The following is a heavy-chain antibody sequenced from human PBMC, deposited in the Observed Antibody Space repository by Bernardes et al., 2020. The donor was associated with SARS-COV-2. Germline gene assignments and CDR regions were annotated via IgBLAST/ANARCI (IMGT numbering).Heavy chain of an antibody. CDR1: GGSISSYY. J-gene: IGHJ6*02. Sequence: SETLSLTCTVSGGSISSYYWSWIRQPPGKGLEWIGYIYYSGSTNYNPSLKSRVTISVDTSKNQFSLKLSSVTAADTAVYYCARVYTIYYYGMDVWGQGTTVTVS. CDR2: IYYSGST. CDR3: ARVYTIYYYGMDV. V-gene: IGHV4-59*01. D-gene: IGHD3-3*01.